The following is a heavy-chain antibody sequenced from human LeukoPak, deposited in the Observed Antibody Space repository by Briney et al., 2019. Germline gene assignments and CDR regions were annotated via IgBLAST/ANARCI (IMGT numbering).Heavy chain of an antibody. V-gene: IGHV4-39*07. J-gene: IGHJ4*02. CDR1: GGSISSSNYY. Sequence: SETLSLTCTVPGGSISSSNYYWAWIRQPPGKGLEWIGYISYSGSTYYNPSLKSRVTISVDTSKNQFSLKLSSVTAADTAVYYCARGEGIAVAETFDYWGQGTLVTVSS. D-gene: IGHD6-19*01. CDR2: ISYSGST. CDR3: ARGEGIAVAETFDY.